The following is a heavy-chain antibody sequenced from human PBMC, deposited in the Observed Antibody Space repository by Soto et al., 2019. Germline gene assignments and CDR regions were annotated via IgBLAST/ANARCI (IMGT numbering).Heavy chain of an antibody. Sequence: EVQLVESGGGLVQPGRSLRLSCAASGFTFDDYAMPWVRQAPGKGLEGVSGISWNSGSIGYADSVKGRFTISRDNAKNSLYLQMNSLRAEDTALYYCAKDRGLVLSFYFDYWGQGTLVTVSS. CDR2: ISWNSGSI. CDR1: GFTFDDYA. J-gene: IGHJ4*02. D-gene: IGHD6-19*01. CDR3: AKDRGLVLSFYFDY. V-gene: IGHV3-9*01.